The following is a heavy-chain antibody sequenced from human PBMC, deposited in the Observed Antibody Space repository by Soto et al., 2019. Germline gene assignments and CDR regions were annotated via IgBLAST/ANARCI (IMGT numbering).Heavy chain of an antibody. CDR3: ARWECGDYYY. Sequence: PSETLSLTFTVSGCSISSYYWSWVRQPPGKGLEWIGYIYYSGSTNYNPSLKSRVTISVDTSKNQFSLKLSSVTAADTAVYYCARWECGDYYYWGQGTLVSVSS. D-gene: IGHD4-17*01. CDR1: GCSISSYY. CDR2: IYYSGST. V-gene: IGHV4-59*12. J-gene: IGHJ4*02.